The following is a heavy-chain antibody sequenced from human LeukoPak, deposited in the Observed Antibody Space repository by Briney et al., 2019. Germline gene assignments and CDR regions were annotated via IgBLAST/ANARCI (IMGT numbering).Heavy chain of an antibody. D-gene: IGHD6-13*01. V-gene: IGHV4-34*01. CDR1: GGSFSGYY. CDR2: INHSGST. J-gene: IGHJ4*02. Sequence: SETLSLTCAVYGGSFSGYYWSWIRQPPGKGLEWIGEINHSGSTNYNPSLKSRVTISVDTSKNQFSLKLSSVTAADTAVYYCVLRDIAPKSPIFDYWGQGTLVTVS. CDR3: VLRDIAPKSPIFDY.